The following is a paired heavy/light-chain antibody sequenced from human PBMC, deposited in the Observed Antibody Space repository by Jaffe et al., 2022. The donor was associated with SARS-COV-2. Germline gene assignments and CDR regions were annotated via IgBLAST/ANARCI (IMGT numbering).Heavy chain of an antibody. Sequence: EVQLLESGGGLAQAGGSLRLSCAASGFTFSTYAMSWVRQGPGKGLEWVAGISGSGDSKYYADSVKGRLTISRDNSKNTLYLQMNSLRADDTAVYYCVKDSRYSSLSPWFDPWGQGTLVTVSS. D-gene: IGHD6-19*01. CDR1: GFTFSTYA. J-gene: IGHJ5*02. CDR3: VKDSRYSSLSPWFDP. CDR2: ISGSGDSK. V-gene: IGHV3-23*01.
Light chain of an antibody. V-gene: IGLV1-47*01. CDR2: RNN. J-gene: IGLJ2*01. Sequence: QSVLTQPPSASGTPGQRITISCSGDSSNIGSNYVYWYQQFPGTAPKLLIYRNNQRPSGVPDRFSGSKSGTSASLVISGLRSEDEADYYCAAWDDSLNVFFGGGTKLTV. CDR1: SSNIGSNY. CDR3: AAWDDSLNVF.